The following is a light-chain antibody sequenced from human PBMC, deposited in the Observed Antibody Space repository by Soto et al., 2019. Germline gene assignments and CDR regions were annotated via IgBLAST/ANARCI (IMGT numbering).Light chain of an antibody. CDR1: QSVSSNY. CDR3: QQYGSSPIT. V-gene: IGKV3-20*01. Sequence: EIVLTQTPGTLSLSPGERATLSCRASQSVSSNYLAWYQQQPGQAPRLLIYGASSRATGIPDRFSGSGSGTDFTLTISRLEPEDFAVYYCQQYGSSPITFGQGTRLEIK. J-gene: IGKJ5*01. CDR2: GAS.